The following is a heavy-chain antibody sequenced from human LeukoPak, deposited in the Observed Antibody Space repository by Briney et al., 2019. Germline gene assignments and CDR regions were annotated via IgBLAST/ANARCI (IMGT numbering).Heavy chain of an antibody. V-gene: IGHV4-4*09. CDR2: IYTSGST. J-gene: IGHJ6*03. CDR1: GGSISSYY. Sequence: SETLSLTCTVSGGSISSYYWSWIRQPPGKGLEWIGYIYTSGSTNYNSSLKSRVTISVDTSKNQFSLKLSSVTAADTAVYYCARHPPMDVWGKGTTVTVSS. CDR3: ARHPPMDV.